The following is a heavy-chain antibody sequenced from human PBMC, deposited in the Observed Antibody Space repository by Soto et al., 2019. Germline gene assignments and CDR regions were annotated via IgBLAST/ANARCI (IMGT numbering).Heavy chain of an antibody. D-gene: IGHD6-13*01. Sequence: PSETLSLTCAVSGGSISSSNWWSWVRQPPGKGLEWIGEIYHSGSTNYNPSLKSRVTISVDKSKNQFSLKLSSVTAADTAVYYCARKKQQLVFSSAKYYFDYWGQGTLVTSPQ. J-gene: IGHJ4*02. V-gene: IGHV4-4*02. CDR2: IYHSGST. CDR3: ARKKQQLVFSSAKYYFDY. CDR1: GGSISSSNW.